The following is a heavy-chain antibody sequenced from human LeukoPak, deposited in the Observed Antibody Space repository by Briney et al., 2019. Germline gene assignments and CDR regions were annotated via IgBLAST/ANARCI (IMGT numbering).Heavy chain of an antibody. J-gene: IGHJ4*02. CDR1: GYTFTGYY. CDR2: INPNSGGT. V-gene: IGHV1-2*02. Sequence: ASVKVSCKASGYTFTGYYMHWVRRAPGQGLEWMGWINPNSGGTNYAQKFQGRVTITTDESTSTAYMELSSLRSEDTAVYYCARNSVGSTVGYWGQGTLVTVSS. CDR3: ARNSVGSTVGY. D-gene: IGHD1-26*01.